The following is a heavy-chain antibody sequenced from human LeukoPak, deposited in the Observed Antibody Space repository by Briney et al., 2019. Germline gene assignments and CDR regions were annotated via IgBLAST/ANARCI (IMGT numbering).Heavy chain of an antibody. D-gene: IGHD3-10*01. CDR2: ISYDGTNK. CDR3: AKDPGAH. CDR1: GFTFSSYA. J-gene: IGHJ4*02. Sequence: PGGSLRLSCTASGFTFSSYAMHWVRQAPGKGLEWVTFISYDGTNKYYADSVKGRSTISRDNSKNTLYLQMNSLRAEDTAVYYCAKDPGAHWGQGTLVTVSS. V-gene: IGHV3-30-3*01.